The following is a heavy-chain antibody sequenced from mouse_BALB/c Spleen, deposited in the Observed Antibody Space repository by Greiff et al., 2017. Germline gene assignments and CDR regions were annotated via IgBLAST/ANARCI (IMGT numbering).Heavy chain of an antibody. CDR2: IDPSDSYT. V-gene: IGHV1-69*02. D-gene: IGHD2-4*01. Sequence: VQLQQPGAELVKPGASVKPSCEASGYTFTSYWMHWVKQRPGQGLEWIGEIDPSDSYTNYNQKFKGKATLTVDKSSSTAYMQLSSLTSEDSAVYYCARGGEYDYAAWFAYWGQGTLVTVSA. CDR1: GYTFTSYW. J-gene: IGHJ3*01. CDR3: ARGGEYDYAAWFAY.